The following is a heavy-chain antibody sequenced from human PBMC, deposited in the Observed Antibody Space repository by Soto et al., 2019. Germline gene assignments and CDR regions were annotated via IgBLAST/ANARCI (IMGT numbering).Heavy chain of an antibody. D-gene: IGHD2-2*02. CDR2: INYGGST. J-gene: IGHJ4*02. Sequence: QVQLQQWGAGLLKPSETLSLTCAVYGGSFSDYFWTWIRQAPGKGLEWIGEINYGGSTTYSPSLRSRVTISLDPSRNQLSLKLTSVTAADTAVYYCARGGGFCSSTSCYNDYWGQGTLVTVSS. CDR3: ARGGGFCSSTSCYNDY. CDR1: GGSFSDYF. V-gene: IGHV4-34*01.